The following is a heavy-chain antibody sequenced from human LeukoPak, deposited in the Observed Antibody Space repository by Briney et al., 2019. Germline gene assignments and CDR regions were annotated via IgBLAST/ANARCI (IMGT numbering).Heavy chain of an antibody. Sequence: ASVKVSCKASGYTFTGYYMHWVRQAPGQGLEWMGWINPNSGGTNYAQKFQGRVTITADKSTSTAYMELSSLRSEDTAVYYCAAPLDYDFWTHYPNSFGMDVWGQGATVTVSS. CDR1: GYTFTGYY. V-gene: IGHV1-2*02. J-gene: IGHJ6*02. CDR2: INPNSGGT. D-gene: IGHD3-3*01. CDR3: AAPLDYDFWTHYPNSFGMDV.